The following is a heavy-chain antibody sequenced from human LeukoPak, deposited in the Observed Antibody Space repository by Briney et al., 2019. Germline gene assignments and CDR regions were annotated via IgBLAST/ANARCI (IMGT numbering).Heavy chain of an antibody. J-gene: IGHJ3*02. CDR2: IRQDGNIK. CDR3: AREIVGYDAFDI. Sequence: TGGSLRLSCAASGFTFSDHAMSWVRQTPAKGLEWMANIRQDGNIKYYVDSVRGRFSISRDNAKNSLYLQMNNLRVDDTALYYCAREIVGYDAFDIWGQGTMVTVSS. D-gene: IGHD1-1*01. CDR1: GFTFSDHA. V-gene: IGHV3-7*01.